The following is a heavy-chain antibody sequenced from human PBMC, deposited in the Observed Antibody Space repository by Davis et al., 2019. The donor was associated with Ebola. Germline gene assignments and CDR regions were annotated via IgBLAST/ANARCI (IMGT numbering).Heavy chain of an antibody. CDR2: IYPADSDT. V-gene: IGHV5-51*01. CDR1: GYSFTGYW. CDR3: ARLNDYYDTSGPATFSDS. J-gene: IGHJ4*02. Sequence: GESLKISCKGSGYSFTGYWIGWVRQLPGKGLEWMGIIYPADSDTRYSPSFQGQVTFSADRSISTAFLQWSSLKASDTALYYCARLNDYYDTSGPATFSDSWGQGTLVTVSS. D-gene: IGHD3-22*01.